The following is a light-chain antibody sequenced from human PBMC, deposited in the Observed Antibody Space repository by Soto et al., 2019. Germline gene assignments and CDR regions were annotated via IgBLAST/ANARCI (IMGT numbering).Light chain of an antibody. CDR2: STS. J-gene: IGLJ2*01. CDR3: LLYYGGAQVL. V-gene: IGLV7-43*01. Sequence: QAVVTQEPSLTVFPGGPVTLTCASSAGAVTSAYYTNWLQQKPGQAPRALIYSTSEKHSWTPARFSGSLLGGKAALTLSAAQPEDEADYYCLLYYGGAQVLFGGGTKLTVL. CDR1: AGAVTSAYY.